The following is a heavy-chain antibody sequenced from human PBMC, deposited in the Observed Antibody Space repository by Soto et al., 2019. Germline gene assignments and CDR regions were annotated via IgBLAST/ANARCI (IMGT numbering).Heavy chain of an antibody. CDR3: ARDPPPPDY. CDR2: ISAYNGNT. CDR1: GYTFASYA. Sequence: ASVKVSCKASGYTFASYAISWMRQAPGQGLEWMGWISAYNGNTNYAQKLQGRVTMTTDTSTSTAYMELRSLRSDDTAVYYRARDPPPPDYRAQRTPVTGSS. V-gene: IGHV1-18*01. J-gene: IGHJ4*02.